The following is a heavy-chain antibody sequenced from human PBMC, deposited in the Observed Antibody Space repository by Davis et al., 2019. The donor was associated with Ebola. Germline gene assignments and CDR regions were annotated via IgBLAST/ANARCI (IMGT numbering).Heavy chain of an antibody. CDR2: IYSGGST. D-gene: IGHD3-22*01. Sequence: GESLKISCAASGFTVSSNYMSWVRQAPGKGLEWVSVIYSGGSTYYADSVKGRFTISRDNSKNTLYLQMNSLRAEDTAVYYCASRRRDSSGYPFDYWGQGTLVTVSS. CDR1: GFTVSSNY. V-gene: IGHV3-53*01. J-gene: IGHJ4*02. CDR3: ASRRRDSSGYPFDY.